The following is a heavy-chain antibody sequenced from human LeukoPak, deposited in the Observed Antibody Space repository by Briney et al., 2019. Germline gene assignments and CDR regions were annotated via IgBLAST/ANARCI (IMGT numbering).Heavy chain of an antibody. D-gene: IGHD6-13*01. CDR2: INHSGST. CDR1: GGSFSGYY. Sequence: SETLSLTCAVYGGSFSGYYWSWIRQPPGKGLEWIGAINHSGSTNYNPSLKSRVTISVDTSKNQFSLKLSSVTAADTAVYYCARGQEAAAVYYFDYWGQGTLVTVSS. V-gene: IGHV4-34*01. J-gene: IGHJ4*02. CDR3: ARGQEAAAVYYFDY.